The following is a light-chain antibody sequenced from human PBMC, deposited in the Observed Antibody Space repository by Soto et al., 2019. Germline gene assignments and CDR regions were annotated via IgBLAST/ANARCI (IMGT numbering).Light chain of an antibody. Sequence: QSVLTQPPSVSGAPGQRVTISCTGSSSNIGAGYDVHWYQQLPGTAPKLLIYATSNRPSGVPDRFSGTRSGTSASLAVTGLEADDEADYYCQSYDTNLREVFGTGTKLTVL. CDR2: ATS. CDR3: QSYDTNLREV. V-gene: IGLV1-40*01. CDR1: SSNIGAGYD. J-gene: IGLJ1*01.